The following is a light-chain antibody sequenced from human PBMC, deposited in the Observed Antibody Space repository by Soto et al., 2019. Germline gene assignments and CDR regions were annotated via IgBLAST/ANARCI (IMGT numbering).Light chain of an antibody. CDR2: AAS. CDR1: PGVSSSH. CDR3: QQYGSTPIT. V-gene: IGKV3-20*01. Sequence: EMVVTQSPGTLSLSPGVRANLLCKATPGVSSSHLAWYQQKPGQAPRLPIYAASSRATGIPDRFSGSGSGTDFPLTISRLEPEDFAVYHCQQYGSTPITFGQGTRLEIK. J-gene: IGKJ5*01.